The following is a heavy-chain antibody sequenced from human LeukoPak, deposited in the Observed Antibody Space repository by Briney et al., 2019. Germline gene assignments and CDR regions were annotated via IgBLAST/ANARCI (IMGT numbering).Heavy chain of an antibody. J-gene: IGHJ6*03. V-gene: IGHV4-34*01. CDR2: INHSGST. CDR1: GGSFSGYY. CDR3: ARSHSSRRYYYYYMDV. Sequence: SETLSLTCAVYGGSFSGYYWSWLRQPPGKGLDWIGAINHSGSTNYNPSLKSRVTISGDTSKNQFSLKLSSVTAADTAVYYCARSHSSRRYYYYYMDVWGKGTMVTVSS. D-gene: IGHD6-13*01.